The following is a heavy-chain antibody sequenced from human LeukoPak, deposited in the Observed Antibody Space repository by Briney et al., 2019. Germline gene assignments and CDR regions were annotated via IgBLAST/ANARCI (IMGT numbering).Heavy chain of an antibody. J-gene: IGHJ4*02. D-gene: IGHD3-22*01. V-gene: IGHV3-23*01. CDR3: ARSDSSGYYPNLYYFDY. Sequence: GGSLRLSCAASGFPISTNGMSWVCQAPGKGLEWVSGIVGGDGGTYYADSVKGRFTISRDNSKNTLYLQMNSLRAEDTAVYYCARSDSSGYYPNLYYFDYWGQGTLVTVSS. CDR1: GFPISTNG. CDR2: IVGGDGGT.